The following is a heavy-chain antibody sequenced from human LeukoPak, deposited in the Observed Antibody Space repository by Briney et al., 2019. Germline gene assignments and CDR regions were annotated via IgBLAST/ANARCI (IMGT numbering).Heavy chain of an antibody. J-gene: IGHJ4*02. V-gene: IGHV3-33*01. CDR3: TRDQGDY. CDR1: GYTLTELS. Sequence: SCKVSGYTLTELSMHWVRQAPGKGLEWVAVTWHDGSNKYYADSVKGRFTISRDNSKNTLYLQMNSLRAEDTAVYYCTRDQGDYWGQGTLVTVSS. CDR2: TWHDGSNK.